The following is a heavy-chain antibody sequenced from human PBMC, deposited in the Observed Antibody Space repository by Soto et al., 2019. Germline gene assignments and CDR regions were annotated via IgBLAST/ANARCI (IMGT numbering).Heavy chain of an antibody. V-gene: IGHV4-30-4*01. J-gene: IGHJ5*01. CDR3: AREQHDTSGNRIDS. CDR1: GGSISGDYY. CDR2: VYHTGST. Sequence: PSETLSLTCTVSGGSISGDYYWNWIRQAPGKGLEWIGYVYHTGSTYHNPSLKSRGSISVDTSKNQFSLKLTSVTAADTAVYFCAREQHDTSGNRIDSSGHGLQFPVSS. D-gene: IGHD3-22*01.